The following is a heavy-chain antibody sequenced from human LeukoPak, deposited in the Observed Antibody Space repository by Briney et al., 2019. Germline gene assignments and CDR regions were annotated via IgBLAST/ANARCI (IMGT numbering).Heavy chain of an antibody. J-gene: IGHJ4*02. Sequence: GGSLRLSCAASGFTFSDYWMYWVRQAPGKGLVWVSRIKYDGTFASYEDSVKGRFTVSRDNAKDTLYLQMSSLRAEDTAVYYCAKDSSSVPDYWGQGTLVTVSS. CDR1: GFTFSDYW. CDR3: AKDSSSVPDY. V-gene: IGHV3-74*01. CDR2: IKYDGTFA.